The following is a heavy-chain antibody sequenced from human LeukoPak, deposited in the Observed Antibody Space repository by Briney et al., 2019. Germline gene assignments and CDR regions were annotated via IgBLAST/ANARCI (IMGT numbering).Heavy chain of an antibody. CDR3: ARGPSVRRYFQH. CDR2: ISSSSSTI. CDR1: GFTFSSYS. Sequence: GGSLRLSCAASGFTFSSYSMNWVRQAPGKGLEWVSYISSSSSTIYYADSVKGRFTISRDNAKNSLYLQMNSLRGEDTAVYYCARGPSVRRYFQHWGQGTLVTVSS. D-gene: IGHD1-1*01. J-gene: IGHJ1*01. V-gene: IGHV3-48*01.